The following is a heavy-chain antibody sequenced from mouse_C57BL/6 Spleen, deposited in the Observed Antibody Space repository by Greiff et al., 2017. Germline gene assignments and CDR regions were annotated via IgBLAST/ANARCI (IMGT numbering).Heavy chain of an antibody. Sequence: EVKLMESGGGLVQPGGSLSLSCAASGFTFTDYYMSWVRQPPGKALEWLGFIRNKANGYTTEYSASVKGRFTISRDNSQSIIYLQMNALRAEDSATYYCARYYDYDGAMDYWGQGTSVTVSS. CDR1: GFTFTDYY. D-gene: IGHD2-4*01. V-gene: IGHV7-3*01. CDR3: ARYYDYDGAMDY. CDR2: IRNKANGYTT. J-gene: IGHJ4*01.